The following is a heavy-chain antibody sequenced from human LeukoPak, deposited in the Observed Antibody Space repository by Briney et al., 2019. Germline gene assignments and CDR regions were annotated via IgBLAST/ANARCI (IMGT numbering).Heavy chain of an antibody. J-gene: IGHJ5*02. CDR2: IYYSGST. D-gene: IGHD2-2*01. Sequence: SETLSLTCTVSGGSISSSSYYWGWIRQPPGKGLEWIGIIYYSGSTYYNPSLKSRLTISVDTSKNQFSLKLSSVTATDTAVYYCARRGYCSSSSCYEYWFDPWGQGTLVTVSS. CDR1: GGSISSSSYY. V-gene: IGHV4-39*01. CDR3: ARRGYCSSSSCYEYWFDP.